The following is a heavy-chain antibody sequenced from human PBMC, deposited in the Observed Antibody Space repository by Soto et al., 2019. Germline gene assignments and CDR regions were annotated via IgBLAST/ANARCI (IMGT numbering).Heavy chain of an antibody. Sequence: PSETLSLTCTVSGDSITRNTYFWGWIRQPPGKGLEWIGSIYYSGSTYYNPSLKSRATISIDTSKNQFSLTLRSMTAADTAVYYCARHAQLELDGYWGQGTLVTVSS. J-gene: IGHJ4*02. D-gene: IGHD1-1*01. CDR1: GDSITRNTYF. V-gene: IGHV4-39*01. CDR3: ARHAQLELDGY. CDR2: IYYSGST.